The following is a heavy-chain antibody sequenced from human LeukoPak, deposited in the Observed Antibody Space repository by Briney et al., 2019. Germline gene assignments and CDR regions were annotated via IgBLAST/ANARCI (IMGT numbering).Heavy chain of an antibody. CDR3: ARGTLAGYFLGF. V-gene: IGHV3-23*01. Sequence: GGSLRLSCAASGFTFNTYAMSWVRQAPGKGLEWVSAVSGSGGTTYYADSVKGRFTISRDNSRNTLYLQMNSLRAEDTAVYYCARGTLAGYFLGFWGQGTLVTVS. CDR1: GFTFNTYA. D-gene: IGHD3-9*01. CDR2: VSGSGGTT. J-gene: IGHJ4*02.